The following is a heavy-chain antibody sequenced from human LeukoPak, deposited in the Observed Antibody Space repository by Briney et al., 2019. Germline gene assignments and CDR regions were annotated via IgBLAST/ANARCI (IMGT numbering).Heavy chain of an antibody. Sequence: GGSLRLSCAASGFTFTSYAMSWVRQAPGKGLEWVSGITGSGAYTYYADFVKGRFTISRDNSKETLYLQMDSLRAEDMALYYCAKWGFTYGPGYFDYWGQGILVTVSS. J-gene: IGHJ4*02. CDR3: AKWGFTYGPGYFDY. CDR2: ITGSGAYT. V-gene: IGHV3-23*01. CDR1: GFTFTSYA. D-gene: IGHD3-10*01.